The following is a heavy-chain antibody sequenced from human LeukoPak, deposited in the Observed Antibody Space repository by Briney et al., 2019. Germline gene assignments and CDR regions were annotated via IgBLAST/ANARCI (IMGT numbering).Heavy chain of an antibody. D-gene: IGHD2-2*01. CDR1: GFTLSSYR. J-gene: IGHJ3*02. Sequence: SGGSLRLSCAASGFTLSSYRMNWVRQATGKGLGWVSYISSSSSSIYYANSVKGRFTISRDNAKNSLYVQMTSLRAEDTAVYYCARDPTGYCSSTSCYDRAFDIWGQGTMVTVSS. CDR2: ISSSSSSI. V-gene: IGHV3-48*01. CDR3: ARDPTGYCSSTSCYDRAFDI.